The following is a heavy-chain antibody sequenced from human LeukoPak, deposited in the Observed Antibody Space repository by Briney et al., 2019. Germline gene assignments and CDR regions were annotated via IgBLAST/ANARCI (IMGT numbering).Heavy chain of an antibody. D-gene: IGHD1-26*01. V-gene: IGHV4-4*07. J-gene: IGHJ6*04. CDR2: IYTSGST. Sequence: PSETLSLTCTVSGGSISSYYWSWIRQPAGKGLEWIGRIYTSGSTNYNPSLKSRVTMSVDTSKNQFSLKLSSVTAADTAVYYCARDPSEWELLRHSRAMDVWGKGTTVTVSS. CDR1: GGSISSYY. CDR3: ARDPSEWELLRHSRAMDV.